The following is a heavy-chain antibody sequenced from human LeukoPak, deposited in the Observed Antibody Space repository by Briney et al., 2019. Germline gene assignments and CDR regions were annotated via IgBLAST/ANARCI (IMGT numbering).Heavy chain of an antibody. CDR2: ISAQHGQT. Sequence: ASVKVSCKASGYSFTGYYLHWVRQAPGQGLEWMGWISAQHGQTEYAPNSQDRVTMTTDTYTNTAYMELRSLRSDDTAVYYCAGSLGYCTSNVCYLKYWGQGTLVTVSS. D-gene: IGHD2-8*01. CDR1: GYSFTGYY. V-gene: IGHV1-18*04. CDR3: AGSLGYCTSNVCYLKY. J-gene: IGHJ4*02.